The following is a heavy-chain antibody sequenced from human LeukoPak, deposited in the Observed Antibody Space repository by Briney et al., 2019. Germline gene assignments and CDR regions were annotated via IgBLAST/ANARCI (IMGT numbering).Heavy chain of an antibody. D-gene: IGHD6-13*01. CDR2: IIPIFGTA. Sequence: SVKVSCKASGYTFTSYDINWVRQATGQGLEWMGGIIPIFGTANYAQKFQGRVTITADESTSTAYMELSSLRSEDTAVYYCATLEQQLVRDNWFDPWGQGTLVTVSS. CDR3: ATLEQQLVRDNWFDP. CDR1: GYTFTSYD. V-gene: IGHV1-69*13. J-gene: IGHJ5*02.